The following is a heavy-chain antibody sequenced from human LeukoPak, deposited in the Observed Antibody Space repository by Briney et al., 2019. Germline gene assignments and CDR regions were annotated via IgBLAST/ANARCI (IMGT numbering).Heavy chain of an antibody. CDR1: GGSVSSYF. J-gene: IGHJ4*02. CDR3: ARGGGCWLRAQVDH. CDR2: MHHSGGT. Sequence: SETLSLTCTVSGGSVSSYFWRLIRQPPGKGLEWIGYMHHSGGTNYSPSLKGRVIILPDTSKNHFSLRLSSVTAADTAVYYRARGGGCWLRAQVDHWGQGTLVTVSS. D-gene: IGHD2-15*01. V-gene: IGHV4-59*02.